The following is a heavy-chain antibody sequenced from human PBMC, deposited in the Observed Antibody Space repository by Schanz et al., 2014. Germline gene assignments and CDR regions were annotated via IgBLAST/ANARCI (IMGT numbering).Heavy chain of an antibody. J-gene: IGHJ6*03. Sequence: EVQLVESGGGVVRPGGSLRLSCAASGFTFSSYAMSWVRQAPGKGLEWVSYIGNGGVTIYYADSVKGRFTISRDNAKNSLYLQMNSLRAEDTAVYYCARVKYCTITRCYRTETEGIYYMDVWGKGTTVTVSS. CDR3: ARVKYCTITRCYRTETEGIYYMDV. CDR2: IGNGGVTI. D-gene: IGHD2-2*01. CDR1: GFTFSSYA. V-gene: IGHV3-48*01.